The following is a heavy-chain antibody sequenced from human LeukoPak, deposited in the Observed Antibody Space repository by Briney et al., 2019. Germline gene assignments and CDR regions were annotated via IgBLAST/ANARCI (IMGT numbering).Heavy chain of an antibody. V-gene: IGHV1-24*01. CDR2: FDPEEPQT. CDR1: GYTLTEIA. CDR3: ASYPDGSGSYLDH. D-gene: IGHD3-10*01. J-gene: IGHJ4*02. Sequence: ASVKVSCKVSGYTLTEIAVHWVRQAPGEGLEWMGTFDPEEPQTLYAQRFQDRVTMTEDISTDTVYMELTSLTSEDTAVYFCASYPDGSGSYLDHWGQGTLVTVSS.